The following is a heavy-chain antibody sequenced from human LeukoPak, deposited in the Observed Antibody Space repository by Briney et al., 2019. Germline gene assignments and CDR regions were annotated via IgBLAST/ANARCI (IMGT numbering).Heavy chain of an antibody. D-gene: IGHD3-22*01. V-gene: IGHV4-59*01. CDR1: GGSISSYY. CDR3: ARYYYDSSGYYLDY. Sequence: SETLSLTCTVSGGSISSYYWSWIRQPPGKGLEWIGYIYYSGSTNYNPSLKSRVTISVDTSKNQFSLKLSSVTAADTAVYYCARYYYDSSGYYLDYWGQGTLVTVSS. J-gene: IGHJ4*02. CDR2: IYYSGST.